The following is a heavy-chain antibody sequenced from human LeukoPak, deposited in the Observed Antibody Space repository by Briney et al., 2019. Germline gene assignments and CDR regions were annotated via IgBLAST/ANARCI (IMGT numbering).Heavy chain of an antibody. Sequence: GASVKVSCKASGYTFTSYYMHWVRQAPGQGLEWMGIINPSGGSTSYAQKFQGRVTMTRDTSTSTVYMELSSLRSEDTAVYYCAAELEQRGYSGYDSVYWGQGTLVAVSS. CDR1: GYTFTSYY. V-gene: IGHV1-46*01. CDR2: INPSGGST. J-gene: IGHJ4*02. CDR3: AAELEQRGYSGYDSVY. D-gene: IGHD5-12*01.